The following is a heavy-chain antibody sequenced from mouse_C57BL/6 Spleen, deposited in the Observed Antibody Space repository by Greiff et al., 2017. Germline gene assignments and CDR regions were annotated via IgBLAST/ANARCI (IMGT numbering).Heavy chain of an antibody. J-gene: IGHJ4*01. V-gene: IGHV1-4*01. Sequence: QVQLQQSGAELARPGASVKMSCKASGYTFTSYSMHWVKQRPGQGLEWIGDINPSSGYTKYNQKFKDKATLTADKSSSTAYMQLSSLTSEDSAVYYCAGTGGSSYAMDYWGQGTSVTVSS. CDR1: GYTFTSYS. CDR3: AGTGGSSYAMDY. CDR2: INPSSGYT. D-gene: IGHD1-1*01.